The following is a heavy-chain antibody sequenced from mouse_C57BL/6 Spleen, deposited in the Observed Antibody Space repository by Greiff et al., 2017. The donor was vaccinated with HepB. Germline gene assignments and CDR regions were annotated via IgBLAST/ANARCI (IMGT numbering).Heavy chain of an antibody. Sequence: EVQLQQSGAELVRPGASVKLSCTASGFNIKDDYMHWVKQRPEQGLEWIGWIDPENGDTEYASKFQGKATITADTSSNTAYLQLSSLASEDTAVYYCTTYDDDGYWGQGTTLTVSS. CDR2: IDPENGDT. J-gene: IGHJ2*01. CDR3: TTYDDDGY. D-gene: IGHD2-4*01. V-gene: IGHV14-4*01. CDR1: GFNIKDDY.